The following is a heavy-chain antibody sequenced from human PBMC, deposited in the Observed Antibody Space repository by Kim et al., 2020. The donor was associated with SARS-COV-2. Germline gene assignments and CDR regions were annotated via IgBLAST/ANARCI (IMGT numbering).Heavy chain of an antibody. CDR2: ISAYNGNT. CDR1: GYTFTSYG. Sequence: ASVKVSCKASGYTFTSYGISWVRQAPGQGLEWMGWISAYNGNTNYAQKLQGRVTMTTDTSTSTAYMELRSLRSDDTAVYYCARGDSSGHPREAFDIWGQGTMVTVSS. J-gene: IGHJ3*02. D-gene: IGHD3-22*01. CDR3: ARGDSSGHPREAFDI. V-gene: IGHV1-18*04.